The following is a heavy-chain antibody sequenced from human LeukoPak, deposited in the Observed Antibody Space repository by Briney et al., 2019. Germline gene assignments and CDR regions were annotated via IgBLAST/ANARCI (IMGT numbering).Heavy chain of an antibody. Sequence: PSETLSLTCAVYGGSFRGYYWSWIRQPPGKGLDWIGEINHTGSTNYNPSLKSRVTISVDTSKHQFSLILSSVTAADTAVYYCARRTRIQLWQYYYYYMDVWGKGTTVTVSS. CDR2: INHTGST. CDR3: ARRTRIQLWQYYYYYMDV. CDR1: GGSFRGYY. V-gene: IGHV4-34*01. D-gene: IGHD5-18*01. J-gene: IGHJ6*03.